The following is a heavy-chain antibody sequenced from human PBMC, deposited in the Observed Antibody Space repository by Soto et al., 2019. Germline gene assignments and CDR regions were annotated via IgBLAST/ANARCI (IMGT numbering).Heavy chain of an antibody. V-gene: IGHV4-34*01. CDR2: INHSGST. D-gene: IGHD3-22*01. Sequence: SETLSLTCAVYGGSFSGYYWIWIRQPPGKGLEWIGEINHSGSTNYNPSLKSRVTISVDTPKNQFSLKLSSVTAADTAVYYCARGIPITMIVVVRNWFDPWGQGTLVTVSS. J-gene: IGHJ5*02. CDR1: GGSFSGYY. CDR3: ARGIPITMIVVVRNWFDP.